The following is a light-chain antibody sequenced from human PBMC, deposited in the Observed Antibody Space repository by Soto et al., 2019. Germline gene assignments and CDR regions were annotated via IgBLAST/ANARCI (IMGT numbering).Light chain of an antibody. Sequence: QSVLTQPASVSGSPGQSITISCTGTGSDVGGYNYVSWYQQHPGKAPKVMIYDVSNRPSGVSNRFSGSKSGNTASLTISALQAEDEADYSCSSYTSASTPLVFGGATKVTVL. J-gene: IGLJ2*01. CDR3: SSYTSASTPLV. CDR2: DVS. CDR1: GSDVGGYNY. V-gene: IGLV2-14*01.